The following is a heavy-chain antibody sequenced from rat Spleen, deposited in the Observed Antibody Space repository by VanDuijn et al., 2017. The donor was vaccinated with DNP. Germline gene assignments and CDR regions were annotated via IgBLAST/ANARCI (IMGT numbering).Heavy chain of an antibody. CDR1: GITFSDHN. D-gene: IGHD1-4*01. Sequence: EVQLVESGGGLVQPGRSLKLSCAVSGITFSDHNMAWVRQAPKTSLEWVATISYDGSDTYYRDSMKGRFTISRDNAKSTLYLQMDSLRSEDTATYYCVGRPPPTRGPFDYWCQGVMVTVSS. CDR3: VGRPPPTRGPFDY. CDR2: ISYDGSDT. V-gene: IGHV5-7*01. J-gene: IGHJ2*01.